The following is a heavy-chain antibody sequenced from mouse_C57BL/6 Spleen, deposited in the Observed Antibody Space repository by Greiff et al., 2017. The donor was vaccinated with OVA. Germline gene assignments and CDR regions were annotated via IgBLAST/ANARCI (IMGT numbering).Heavy chain of an antibody. CDR1: GYAFSGSW. D-gene: IGHD2-2*01. Sequence: VQLQQSGPELVKPGASVKISCKASGYAFSGSWMNWVKQRPGKGLEWIGRIYPGDGDTNYNGKFKGKATLTADKSSSTAYMQLSSLTSEDSAVYFCAREGGYHYFDYWGQGTTLTVSS. J-gene: IGHJ2*01. CDR2: IYPGDGDT. CDR3: AREGGYHYFDY. V-gene: IGHV1-82*01.